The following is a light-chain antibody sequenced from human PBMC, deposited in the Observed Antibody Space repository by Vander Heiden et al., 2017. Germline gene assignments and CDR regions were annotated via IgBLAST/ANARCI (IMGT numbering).Light chain of an antibody. V-gene: IGKV1-39*01. CDR3: QQSDSNPFT. Sequence: DIQMTQSPSSLSASVGDRVTITCRASQSISSYLNWYQQKPGKAPKLLIYGASSLQSGVPLRFSGSGSGTDFALTISSLQPADFAIYYCQQSDSNPFTFGHGTKVDIK. CDR1: QSISSY. J-gene: IGKJ3*01. CDR2: GAS.